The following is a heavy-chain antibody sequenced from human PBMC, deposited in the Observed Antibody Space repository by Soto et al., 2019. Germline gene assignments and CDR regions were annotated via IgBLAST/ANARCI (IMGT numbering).Heavy chain of an antibody. V-gene: IGHV3-23*01. Sequence: GGSLRLSCAASGFTFSSYAMSWVRQAPGKGLEWVSAISGSGGSTYYADSVKGRFTISRDNSKSTLYLQMNSLRAEDTAVYYCAKLTYYDILTGSDAFDIWGQGTMVTVSS. CDR2: ISGSGGST. D-gene: IGHD3-9*01. CDR3: AKLTYYDILTGSDAFDI. CDR1: GFTFSSYA. J-gene: IGHJ3*02.